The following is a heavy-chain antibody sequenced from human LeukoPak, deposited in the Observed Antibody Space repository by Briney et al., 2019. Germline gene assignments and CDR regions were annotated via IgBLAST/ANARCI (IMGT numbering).Heavy chain of an antibody. CDR3: ARHFRQVAEFDY. CDR1: GGSISSYY. D-gene: IGHD5-12*01. J-gene: IGHJ4*02. CDR2: IYTSGST. Sequence: QPSETLSLTCTVSGGSISSYYWSWIRQPAGKGLEWIGRIYTSGSTNYNPSLKSRVTMSVDTSKNQFSLRLSSVTAADTALYYCARHFRQVAEFDYWGQGTLVTVSS. V-gene: IGHV4-4*07.